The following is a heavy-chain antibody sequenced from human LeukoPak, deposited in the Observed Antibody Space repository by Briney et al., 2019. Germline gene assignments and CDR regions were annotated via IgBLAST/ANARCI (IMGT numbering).Heavy chain of an antibody. D-gene: IGHD2-15*01. CDR2: ISGSGGST. Sequence: GGSLRLSCAASGFTFSSYAMSRVRQAPGKGLEWVPAISGSGGSTYYADSVKGRFTISRDNSKNTLYLQMNSLRAEDTAVYYCAKGGGYCSGGSCYDYWGQGTLVTVSS. J-gene: IGHJ4*02. V-gene: IGHV3-23*01. CDR1: GFTFSSYA. CDR3: AKGGGYCSGGSCYDY.